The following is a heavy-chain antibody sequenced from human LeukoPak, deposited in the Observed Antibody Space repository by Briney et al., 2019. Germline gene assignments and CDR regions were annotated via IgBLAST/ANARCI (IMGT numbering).Heavy chain of an antibody. J-gene: IGHJ4*02. V-gene: IGHV1-2*06. CDR1: GYTFTGYY. D-gene: IGHD3-10*01. CDR2: INPNSGGT. CDR3: ARESGSSGLFDY. Sequence: ASVKVSCKASGYTFTGYYMHWVRQAPGQGLEWMGRINPNSGGTNYAQKFQGRVTMTRDTSISTAYMELSRLRSDDTAVYYCARESGSSGLFDYWGQGTLVTVSS.